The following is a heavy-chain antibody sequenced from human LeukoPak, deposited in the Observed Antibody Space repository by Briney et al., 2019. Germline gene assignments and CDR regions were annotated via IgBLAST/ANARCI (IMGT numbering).Heavy chain of an antibody. J-gene: IGHJ4*02. D-gene: IGHD3-9*01. CDR1: GDSISRYY. CDR2: IYSTGVT. V-gene: IGHV4-59*01. Sequence: SETLSLTCSVSGDSISRYYWSWVRQPPGKGLEWLGHIYSTGVTKYNPSLKSRGTISVDTSKNQFSLMVTSVTAADTAVYYCARGGRFFDWLIDYWGQGILVTVSS. CDR3: ARGGRFFDWLIDY.